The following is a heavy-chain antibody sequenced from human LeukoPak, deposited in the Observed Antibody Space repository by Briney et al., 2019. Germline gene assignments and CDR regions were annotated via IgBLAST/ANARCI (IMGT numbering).Heavy chain of an antibody. CDR3: ARRLTQYDCFDP. CDR1: GDSVSSNSVT. CDR2: TYYRSTWYN. D-gene: IGHD2-2*01. Sequence: SQTLSLTCAISGDSVSSNSVTWNWIRQSPSRGLEWLGRTYYRSTWYNDYAVSVRGRITVNPDTSKNQFSLHLNSVTPEDAAVYYCARRLTQYDCFDPWGQGILVTVSS. V-gene: IGHV6-1*01. J-gene: IGHJ5*02.